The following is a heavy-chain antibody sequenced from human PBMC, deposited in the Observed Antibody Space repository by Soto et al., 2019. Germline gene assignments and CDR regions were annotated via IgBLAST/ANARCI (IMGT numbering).Heavy chain of an antibody. J-gene: IGHJ4*02. V-gene: IGHV1-46*01. D-gene: IGHD3-16*01. CDR2: INPNDGGT. CDR1: GYTVTTHH. CDR3: ARVAYQSLDN. Sequence: QVQLVQSGAEVKKPGASVKVSCKASGYTVTTHHVHWVRQAPGQGLEWVGIINPNDGGTLYAQKFQGRVTMTRDKSTSTVYVELSSLTSEDTAVYYCARVAYQSLDNWGQGTLVTVSS.